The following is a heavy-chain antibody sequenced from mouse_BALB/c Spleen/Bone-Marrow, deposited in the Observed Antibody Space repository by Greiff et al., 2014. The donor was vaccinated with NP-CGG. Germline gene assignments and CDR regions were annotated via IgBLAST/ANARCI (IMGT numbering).Heavy chain of an antibody. Sequence: VQLQQSGAELVKPGASVKLSCTASGFNIKDTHMHWVKQRPEQGLEWIGRIDPANGNTKYDPKFQGKATITADTSSNTAYLQLSSLTSEDTAVYYCAVYDYEGFAYWGQGTLVTVSA. CDR1: GFNIKDTH. J-gene: IGHJ3*01. CDR2: IDPANGNT. CDR3: AVYDYEGFAY. D-gene: IGHD2-4*01. V-gene: IGHV14-3*02.